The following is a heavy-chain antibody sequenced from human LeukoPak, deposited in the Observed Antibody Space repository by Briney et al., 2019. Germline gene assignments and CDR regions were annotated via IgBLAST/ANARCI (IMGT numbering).Heavy chain of an antibody. V-gene: IGHV1-18*01. CDR3: ARESHVTREDY. Sequence: ASVNVSCKASGYTFTSYGISWVRQAPGQGLEWMGWISANDGNTDYPQRLQGRVTMTTDTSTSTAYMELRSLRSDDTAVYYCARESHVTREDYWGQGTLVTVSS. CDR2: ISANDGNT. CDR1: GYTFTSYG. D-gene: IGHD3-10*01. J-gene: IGHJ4*02.